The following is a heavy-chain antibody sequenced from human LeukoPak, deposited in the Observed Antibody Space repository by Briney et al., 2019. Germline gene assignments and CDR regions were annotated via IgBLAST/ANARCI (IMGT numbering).Heavy chain of an antibody. CDR1: GYTFTGYY. CDR2: IYPNSGGT. Sequence: ASVKVSCKASGYTFTGYYMHWVRQAPGQGREWMGWIYPNSGGTNYAQKFQGRVTMTRDTSISTAYMELSRLRSDDTAVYYCARVVGYGDYPFDYWGQGTLVTVSS. V-gene: IGHV1-2*02. J-gene: IGHJ4*02. CDR3: ARVVGYGDYPFDY. D-gene: IGHD4-17*01.